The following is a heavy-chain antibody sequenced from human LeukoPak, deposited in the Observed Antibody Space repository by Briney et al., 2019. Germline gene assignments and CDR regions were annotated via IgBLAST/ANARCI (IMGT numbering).Heavy chain of an antibody. Sequence: RTGGSLRLSCAASGFTFSGYWMLWVRQAQGRGPVWVSRIDNDGSSTTYADSVKGRFTISRDNAKNTLYLQMSSLRGEDTAVYYCARAAYMSSPDYWGQGTLVTVSS. V-gene: IGHV3-74*01. D-gene: IGHD6-6*01. CDR3: ARAAYMSSPDY. CDR2: IDNDGSST. CDR1: GFTFSGYW. J-gene: IGHJ4*02.